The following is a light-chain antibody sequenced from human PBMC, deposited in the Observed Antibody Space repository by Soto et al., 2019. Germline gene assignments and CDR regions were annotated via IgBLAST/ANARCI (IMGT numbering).Light chain of an antibody. V-gene: IGLV1-51*01. Sequence: QSVLTQPPSVSAAPGQKVTISCSGSSSNIADNYVSWYQHLPGTAPKLLIYDTEKRPSGIPDRFSGSKSGTSATLGITGLQTGDEADYYCGTWDSSLSAGVFGGGTKVTVL. CDR3: GTWDSSLSAGV. J-gene: IGLJ2*01. CDR1: SSNIADNY. CDR2: DTE.